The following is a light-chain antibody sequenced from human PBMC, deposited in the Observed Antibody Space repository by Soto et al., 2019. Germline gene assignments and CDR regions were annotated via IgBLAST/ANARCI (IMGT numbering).Light chain of an antibody. J-gene: IGKJ5*01. CDR1: QSVSNNY. Sequence: EIVLTQSPGTLSLSPGERATLSCRASQSVSNNYLAWYQQKPGQAPRLLIYGASSRATGIPDRFSGSGSGTDFTLTISGLEPEDFAVYYCQQYGSSPLISFGQGTRLEIK. V-gene: IGKV3-20*01. CDR2: GAS. CDR3: QQYGSSPLIS.